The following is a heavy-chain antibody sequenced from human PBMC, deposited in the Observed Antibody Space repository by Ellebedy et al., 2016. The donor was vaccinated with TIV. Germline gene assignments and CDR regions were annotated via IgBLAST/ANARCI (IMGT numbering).Heavy chain of an antibody. CDR1: GFPFSSYA. CDR3: AKGWLGAGAGTDFDY. V-gene: IGHV3-23*01. J-gene: IGHJ4*02. Sequence: GGSLRLXCPASGFPFSSYAMSWVRQPPGKGLEWVSSISDSGGNTYYADSVRGRFTFSRDNSKNTLYLQMNSLRAEDTAVYYCAKGWLGAGAGTDFDYWGRGTLVTVSS. CDR2: ISDSGGNT. D-gene: IGHD6-13*01.